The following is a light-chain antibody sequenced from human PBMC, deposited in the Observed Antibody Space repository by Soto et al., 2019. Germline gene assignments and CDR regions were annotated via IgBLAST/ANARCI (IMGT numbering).Light chain of an antibody. J-gene: IGLJ1*01. CDR3: SSYTSDSSYV. CDR2: AVS. CDR1: SSDVGLYDY. V-gene: IGLV2-14*01. Sequence: SALTQPASVSGSPGQSITISCTGTSSDVGLYDYVSWYQQHPGKAPQLMIYAVSNRPSGVSNRFSASKSGNTASLFISGLQAEDEADYYCSSYTSDSSYVFGSGTKVPS.